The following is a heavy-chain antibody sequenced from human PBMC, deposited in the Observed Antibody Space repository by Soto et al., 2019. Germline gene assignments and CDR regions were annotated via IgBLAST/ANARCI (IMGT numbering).Heavy chain of an antibody. D-gene: IGHD1-26*01. CDR1: GGSVSSGSYH. V-gene: IGHV4-61*01. CDR2: IYYSGST. CDR3: AHRPIVGAAI. Sequence: SETLSLTCTVSGGSVSSGSYHWSWIRQPPGKGLEWIGYIYYSGSTNYNSSLMSRVTISLDKVNNQFSLKLTSVTVADTAVYYCAHRPIVGAAIWGQGTLVTVSS. J-gene: IGHJ4*02.